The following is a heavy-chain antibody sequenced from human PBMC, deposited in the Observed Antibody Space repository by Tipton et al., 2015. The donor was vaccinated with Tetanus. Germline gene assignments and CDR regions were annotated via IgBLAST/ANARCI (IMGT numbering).Heavy chain of an antibody. CDR2: IYQTGST. CDR3: AGVTAQRTELYFEH. CDR1: GALLTTGGYS. J-gene: IGHJ1*01. D-gene: IGHD2-8*02. Sequence: TLSLTCNVTGALLTTGGYSWGWIRQPPGQGLEWMGYIYQTGSTYFNPSLRSRLTMSFKMSKNQFSLKMTSVTAADTAVYYRAGVTAQRTELYFEHWGQGTQVTVSS. V-gene: IGHV4-30-2*02.